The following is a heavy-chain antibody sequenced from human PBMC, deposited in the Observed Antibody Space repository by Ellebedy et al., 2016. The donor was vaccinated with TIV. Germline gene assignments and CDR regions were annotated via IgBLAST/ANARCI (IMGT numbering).Heavy chain of an antibody. CDR2: IIPILDIT. CDR3: ARGGYSGYAWGY. CDR1: GGTFSSYS. D-gene: IGHD5-12*01. J-gene: IGHJ4*02. Sequence: ASVKVSCKASGGTFSSYSINWVRQAPGQGLEWMGRIIPILDITNYAQKFQGRVTITRDTSASTAYMELSSLRSEDTAVYYCARGGYSGYAWGYWGQGTLVTVSS. V-gene: IGHV1-69*04.